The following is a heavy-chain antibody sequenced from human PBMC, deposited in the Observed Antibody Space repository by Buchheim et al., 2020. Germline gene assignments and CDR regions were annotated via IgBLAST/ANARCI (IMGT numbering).Heavy chain of an antibody. CDR2: ISYDGSNK. V-gene: IGHV3-30*18. CDR1: GFTFSSYG. J-gene: IGHJ4*02. Sequence: QVQLVESGGGVVQPGRSLRLSCAASGFTFSSYGLHWVRQAPGKWLEWVAVISYDGSNKYYSDSVKGRFTISRANSKNTLYLQMNSLGAEDTAVYYCAKDRIAAAGTYGDYGSQG. D-gene: IGHD6-13*01. CDR3: AKDRIAAAGTYGDY.